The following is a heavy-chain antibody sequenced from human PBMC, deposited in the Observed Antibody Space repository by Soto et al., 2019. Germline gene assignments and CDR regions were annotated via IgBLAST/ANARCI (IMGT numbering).Heavy chain of an antibody. Sequence: GGSLRLSCAASGFTFNSNWMHWVRQAPGQGLVWVSHIHSDGSTTTYADSVKGRFTISRDNAKNTLYLQMNSLRAEDTAVYYCVGGDKGVFDLWGQGTTVTVS. V-gene: IGHV3-74*01. D-gene: IGHD2-21*02. CDR3: VGGDKGVFDL. J-gene: IGHJ3*01. CDR1: GFTFNSNW. CDR2: IHSDGSTT.